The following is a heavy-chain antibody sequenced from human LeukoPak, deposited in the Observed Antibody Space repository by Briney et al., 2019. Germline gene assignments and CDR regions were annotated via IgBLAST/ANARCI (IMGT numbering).Heavy chain of an antibody. J-gene: IGHJ4*02. CDR2: MNPNSDTT. CDR1: GYTFTSYD. CDR3: VRVRRGSPAAAKDY. V-gene: IGHV1-8*01. D-gene: IGHD2-15*01. Sequence: ASVKVSCKASGYTFTSYDINWVRQATGQGLEWMGWMNPNSDTTGYAQKFQGRVTITRNTSISTAYMELSSQRSEDTAVYCCVRVRRGSPAAAKDYWGQGTLVTVSS.